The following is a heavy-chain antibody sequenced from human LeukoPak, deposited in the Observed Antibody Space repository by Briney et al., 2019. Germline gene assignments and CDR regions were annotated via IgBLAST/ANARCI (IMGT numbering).Heavy chain of an antibody. Sequence: SVKVSCKASGGAFSSYAISWVRQAPGQGLEWMGRIIPILAIANYAQKFQGRVTITADKSTSTAYMELSSLRSEDTAVYYCARVSGGVTSTSRSYFDYWGQGTLVTVSS. CDR2: IIPILAIA. J-gene: IGHJ4*02. CDR1: GGAFSSYA. CDR3: ARVSGGVTSTSRSYFDY. V-gene: IGHV1-69*04. D-gene: IGHD2-2*01.